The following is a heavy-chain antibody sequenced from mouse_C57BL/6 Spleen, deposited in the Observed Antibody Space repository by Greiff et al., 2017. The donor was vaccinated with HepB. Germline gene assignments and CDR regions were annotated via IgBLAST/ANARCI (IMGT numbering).Heavy chain of an antibody. V-gene: IGHV1-69*01. CDR3: AREGYGSSSLFAY. J-gene: IGHJ3*01. D-gene: IGHD1-1*01. CDR1: GYTFTSYW. Sequence: VQLQQPGAELVMPGASVKLSCKASGYTFTSYWMHWVKQRPGQGLEWIGEIDPSDSYTNYNQKFKGKSALTVDKSSSTAYMQLSSLTSEDSAVYYCAREGYGSSSLFAYWGQGTLVTVSA. CDR2: IDPSDSYT.